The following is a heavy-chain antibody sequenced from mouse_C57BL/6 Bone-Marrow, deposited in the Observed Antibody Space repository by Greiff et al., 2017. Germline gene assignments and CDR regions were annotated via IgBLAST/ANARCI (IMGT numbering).Heavy chain of an antibody. J-gene: IGHJ3*01. Sequence: VQLQESGAELVKPGASVKISCKASGYAFSSYWMNWVKQRPGKGLEWIGQIYPGDGDTNYNGKFKGKATLTADKSSSTAYMQLSSLTSEDSAVYFCARETAQATGFAYWGQGTLVTVSA. CDR1: GYAFSSYW. V-gene: IGHV1-80*01. CDR3: ARETAQATGFAY. CDR2: IYPGDGDT. D-gene: IGHD3-2*02.